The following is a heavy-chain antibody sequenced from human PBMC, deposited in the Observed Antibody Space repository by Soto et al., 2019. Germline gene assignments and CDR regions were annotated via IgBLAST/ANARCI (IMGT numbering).Heavy chain of an antibody. J-gene: IGHJ4*02. Sequence: LRLSCAASGFTFSSYSMNWVRQAPGKGLEWVSSISSSSSYIYYADSVKGRFTISRDNAKNSLYLQMNSLRAEDTAVYYCARDIGYDHVWGSYRYVDYWGQGTLVTVSS. CDR1: GFTFSSYS. V-gene: IGHV3-21*01. CDR3: ARDIGYDHVWGSYRYVDY. CDR2: ISSSSSYI. D-gene: IGHD3-16*02.